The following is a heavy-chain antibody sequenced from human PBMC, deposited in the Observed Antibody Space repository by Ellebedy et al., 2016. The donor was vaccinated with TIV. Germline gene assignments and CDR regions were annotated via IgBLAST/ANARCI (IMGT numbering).Heavy chain of an antibody. D-gene: IGHD1-26*01. CDR3: ARGGSGSVV. Sequence: GESLKISCAASGFTFSNAWMNSVRQVPGKGLEWVGRIRSEPDGGTTNYAAPVKGRFTISRYDSKNTLYLQMNSLKTEDTAVYYCARGGSGSVVWGQGTMVTVSS. CDR2: IRSEPDGGTT. V-gene: IGHV3-15*07. CDR1: GFTFSNAW. J-gene: IGHJ3*01.